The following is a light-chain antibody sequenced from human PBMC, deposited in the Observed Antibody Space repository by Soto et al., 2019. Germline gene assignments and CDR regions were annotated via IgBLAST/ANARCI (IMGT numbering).Light chain of an antibody. CDR1: QSLLHRNGKND. J-gene: IGKJ5*01. V-gene: IGKV2-28*01. CDR2: LGS. Sequence: DIVMTQSPFSLAVTLGKSASISCRSSQSLLHRNGKNDLDWYLQKPGQSPQLLIYLGSSRASGVPDRVSGSGSGTDFTLKIGRVEAEDVGIYYCMQGLQSTITFGQGTRLEIK. CDR3: MQGLQSTIT.